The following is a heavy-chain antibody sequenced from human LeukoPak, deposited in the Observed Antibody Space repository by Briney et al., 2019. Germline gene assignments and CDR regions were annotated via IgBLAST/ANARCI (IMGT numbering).Heavy chain of an antibody. D-gene: IGHD6-19*01. J-gene: IGHJ4*02. CDR1: GYTFTGYY. CDR3: ARYPEAGLYFDY. V-gene: IGHV1-2*02. Sequence: EASVKVSCKASGYTFTGYYMHWVRQAPGQGLEWMGWINPKSGGTNYAQKFQGRVTMTRDTSISTAYMELSRLRSDDTAVYYCARYPEAGLYFDYWGQGTLVTVSS. CDR2: INPKSGGT.